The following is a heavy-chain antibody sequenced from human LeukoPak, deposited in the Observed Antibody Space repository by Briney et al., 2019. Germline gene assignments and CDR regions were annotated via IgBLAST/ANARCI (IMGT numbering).Heavy chain of an antibody. CDR1: GFTFSSYA. CDR2: ITWNSDNI. J-gene: IGHJ4*02. CDR3: VKESEDSSGWATRYYFDY. V-gene: IGHV3-9*01. Sequence: QPGGSLRLSCAASGFTFSSYAMSWVRQAPGKGLEWVAGITWNSDNIDYAESVRGRFTISRDNAKNSLYLEMNSLRLEDTALYYCVKESEDSSGWATRYYFDYWGQGSLVTVSS. D-gene: IGHD6-19*01.